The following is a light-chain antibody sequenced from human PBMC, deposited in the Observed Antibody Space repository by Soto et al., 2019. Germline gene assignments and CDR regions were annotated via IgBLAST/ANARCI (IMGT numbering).Light chain of an antibody. CDR2: GVY. J-gene: IGKJ4*01. CDR3: QPHDFTPGFT. Sequence: EVVLTQSPGTLTLSPGERATLSCRASQSFRNNYLAWYQQRPGQAPWLLIYGVYRSPRGISDWFSGSGCEADFTLTISILLHEDSGVYGCQPHDFTPGFTFGGGTKVEIK. V-gene: IGKV3-20*01. CDR1: QSFRNNY.